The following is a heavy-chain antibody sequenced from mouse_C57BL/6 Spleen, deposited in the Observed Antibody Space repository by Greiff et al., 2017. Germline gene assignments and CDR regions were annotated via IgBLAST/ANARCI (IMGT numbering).Heavy chain of an antibody. CDR3: ARGADSTGYFYYFDY. D-gene: IGHD3-2*02. V-gene: IGHV1-78*01. CDR1: GYTFTDHT. J-gene: IGHJ2*01. CDR2: IYPRDGST. Sequence: VQLQQSDAELVKPGASVKISCTVSGYTFTDHTISWMQQRPEQGLEWIGYIYPRDGSTKYNDTFKGKATLTADKSSNTASMQLNSLTSEDSAVDFCARGADSTGYFYYFDYWGQGTTLTVSS.